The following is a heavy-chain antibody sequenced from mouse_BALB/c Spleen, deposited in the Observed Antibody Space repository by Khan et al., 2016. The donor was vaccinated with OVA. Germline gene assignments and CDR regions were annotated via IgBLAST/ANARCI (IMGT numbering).Heavy chain of an antibody. Sequence: EVQLQESGPGLVKPSQSLSLTCPVTGYSITTDYAWNWIRQFPGNKLEWMGYISYSGNTKYNPSLKRRISITRDTSKNQFFLQLKSVTTEDTAGYYCARVYGGDFDYWGQGTTLTVSS. J-gene: IGHJ2*01. V-gene: IGHV3-2*02. D-gene: IGHD1-1*01. CDR3: ARVYGGDFDY. CDR2: ISYSGNT. CDR1: GYSITTDYA.